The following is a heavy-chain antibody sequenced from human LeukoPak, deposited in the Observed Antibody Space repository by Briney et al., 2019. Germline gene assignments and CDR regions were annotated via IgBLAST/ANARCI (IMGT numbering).Heavy chain of an antibody. V-gene: IGHV4-30-2*01. CDR3: ARDRPGGSSLDY. Sequence: SQTLSLTCTVSGGSISSGGYYWSWIRQPPGKGLEWIGYIYHSGSTYYNPSLKSRVTISVDRSKNQFSLKLSSVTAADTAVYYCARDRPGGSSLDYWGQGTLVTVSS. J-gene: IGHJ4*02. CDR1: GGSISSGGYY. D-gene: IGHD6-13*01. CDR2: IYHSGST.